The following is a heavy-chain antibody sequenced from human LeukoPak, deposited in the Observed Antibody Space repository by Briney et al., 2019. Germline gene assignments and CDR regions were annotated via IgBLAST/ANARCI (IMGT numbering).Heavy chain of an antibody. CDR3: ARLSGYSYGGGDY. V-gene: IGHV4-59*01. D-gene: IGHD5-18*01. J-gene: IGHJ4*02. CDR2: IHYSGST. CDR1: GGSISSYY. Sequence: PSETLSLTCTVSGGSISSYYWSWIRQPPGKGLEWIGYIHYSGSTNYNPSLKSRVTISVDTSKNQFSLKLSSVTAADTAVYYCARLSGYSYGGGDYWGQGTLATVSS.